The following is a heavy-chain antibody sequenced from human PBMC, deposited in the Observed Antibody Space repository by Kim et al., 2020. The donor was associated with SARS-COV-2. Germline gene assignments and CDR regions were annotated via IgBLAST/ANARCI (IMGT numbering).Heavy chain of an antibody. V-gene: IGHV4-31*03. CDR3: ARGFSEAAVAYYYYYYGMDV. Sequence: SETLSLTCTVSGGSISSGGYYWSWIRQHPGKGLEWIGYIYYSGSTYYNPSLKSRVTISVDTSKNQFSLKLSSVTAADTAVYYCARGFSEAAVAYYYYYYGMDVWGQGTTVTVSS. CDR1: GGSISSGGYY. J-gene: IGHJ6*02. D-gene: IGHD6-13*01. CDR2: IYYSGST.